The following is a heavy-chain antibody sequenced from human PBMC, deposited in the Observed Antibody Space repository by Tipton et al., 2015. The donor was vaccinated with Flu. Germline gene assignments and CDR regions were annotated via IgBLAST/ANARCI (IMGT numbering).Heavy chain of an antibody. D-gene: IGHD3-10*01. V-gene: IGHV3-30*18. J-gene: IGHJ6*02. CDR2: ISYDGSHK. CDR3: AKDQTHGSGSYYYYYHGLDV. Sequence: SLRLSCSTSGFTFSNYGMQWVRQAPGKGLEWVAVISYDGSHKYYADSVKGRFTISRDNSRNTVYLQLNSLRAEDTAVYYCAKDQTHGSGSYYYYYHGLDVWDQGP. CDR1: GFTFSNYG.